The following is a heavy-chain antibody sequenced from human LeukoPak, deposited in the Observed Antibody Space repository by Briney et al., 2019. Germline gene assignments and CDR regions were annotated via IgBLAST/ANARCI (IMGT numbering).Heavy chain of an antibody. CDR3: ASSYYDFWSGYYGPFDY. D-gene: IGHD3-3*01. V-gene: IGHV4-39*01. CDR2: IYYSGST. Sequence: LEWIGSIYYSGSTYYNPSLKSRVTISVDTSKNQFSLKLSSVTAADTAVYYCASSYYDFWSGYYGPFDYWGQGTLVTVSS. J-gene: IGHJ4*02.